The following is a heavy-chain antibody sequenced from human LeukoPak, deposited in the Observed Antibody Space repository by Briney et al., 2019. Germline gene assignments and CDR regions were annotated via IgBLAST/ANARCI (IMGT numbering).Heavy chain of an antibody. Sequence: GGSLRLSCAASGFTFSSYAMSWVRQAPGKGLEWVSAISGSGGSTYYADSVKGRFTISRDNSKNTLYLQMNSLRAEDTAVYYCAKDRPGYYYDSSGYYYVPVYWGQGTLVTVSS. CDR1: GFTFSSYA. J-gene: IGHJ4*02. CDR3: AKDRPGYYYDSSGYYYVPVY. CDR2: ISGSGGST. V-gene: IGHV3-23*01. D-gene: IGHD3-22*01.